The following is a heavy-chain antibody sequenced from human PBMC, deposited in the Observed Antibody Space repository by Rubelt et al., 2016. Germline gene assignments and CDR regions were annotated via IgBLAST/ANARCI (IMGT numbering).Heavy chain of an antibody. J-gene: IGHJ4*02. CDR3: ARVGRGGYAGYDRRTNDY. CDR2: IHYRWGT. CDR1: GESFSDHY. D-gene: IGHD5-12*01. Sequence: QVQLQQWGAGLLKPSETLSLICAVYGESFSDHYWTWIRQPPGKGLEWHGYIHYRWGTYYNPSLKSRVTISVDTSKNQFSLVRRAMTAADTTVYYCARVGRGGYAGYDRRTNDYWGQGTLVTVSS. V-gene: IGHV4-34*02.